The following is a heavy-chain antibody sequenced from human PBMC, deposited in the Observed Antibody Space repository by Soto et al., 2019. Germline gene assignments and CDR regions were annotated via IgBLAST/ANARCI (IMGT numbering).Heavy chain of an antibody. Sequence: SETMSLTCTVSGGSISSRSDYWGWIRQPPGKGLEWIGSMYYSGSTYYNPSLKSRVTISVDTSKNQFSLKLSSVTAADTAVYYCAADTVTLYYYYYGMDVWGQGTTVTVSS. CDR1: GGSISSRSDY. CDR2: MYYSGST. D-gene: IGHD4-17*01. V-gene: IGHV4-39*01. J-gene: IGHJ6*02. CDR3: AADTVTLYYYYYGMDV.